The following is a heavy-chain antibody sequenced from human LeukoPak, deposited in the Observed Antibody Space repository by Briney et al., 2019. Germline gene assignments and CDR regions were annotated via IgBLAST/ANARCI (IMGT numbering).Heavy chain of an antibody. V-gene: IGHV3-7*01. CDR3: AADKYQLPLGY. J-gene: IGHJ4*02. D-gene: IGHD2-2*01. CDR1: GFTFRNYW. CDR2: IKEDGREK. Sequence: GGSLRLSCAASGFTFRNYWMSWVRQAPGKGLEWVANIKEDGREKYDVSSVRGRFTISRDNAKNSLYLQMNSLRTEDTAVYYCAADKYQLPLGYWGQGILVTVSS.